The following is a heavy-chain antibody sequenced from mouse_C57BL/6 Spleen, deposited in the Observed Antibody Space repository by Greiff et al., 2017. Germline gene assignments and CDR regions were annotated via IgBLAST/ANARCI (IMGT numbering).Heavy chain of an antibody. D-gene: IGHD1-1*01. CDR2: IDPSDSET. CDR1: GYTFTSYW. Sequence: VQLQQPGAELVRPGSSVKLSCKASGYTFTSYWMHWVKQRPIQGLEWIGNIDPSDSETHYNQKFKDKATLTVYKSSSTAYMQLSSLTSEDSAVYYCASHYYSIRDYAMDDWGQGTSVTVSS. CDR3: ASHYYSIRDYAMDD. J-gene: IGHJ4*01. V-gene: IGHV1-52*01.